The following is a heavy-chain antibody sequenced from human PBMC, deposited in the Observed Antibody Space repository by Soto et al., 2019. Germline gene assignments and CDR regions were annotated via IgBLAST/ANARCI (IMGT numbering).Heavy chain of an antibody. Sequence: PGGSLRLSCAASGFTFSSYAMSWVRQAPGKGLEWVSAISGSGGSTYYADSVKGRFTISRDNSKNTLYLQMNSLRAEDTAVYYCAKDRSVMVYAIMSYWGQGTLVTSPQ. CDR3: AKDRSVMVYAIMSY. J-gene: IGHJ4*02. D-gene: IGHD2-8*01. CDR1: GFTFSSYA. V-gene: IGHV3-23*01. CDR2: ISGSGGST.